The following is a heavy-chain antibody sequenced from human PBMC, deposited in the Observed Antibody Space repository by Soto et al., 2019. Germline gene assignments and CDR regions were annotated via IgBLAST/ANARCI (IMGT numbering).Heavy chain of an antibody. J-gene: IGHJ6*03. CDR3: ASSSYGDYEYYYYYYMDV. CDR2: IIPIFGTA. CDR1: GGTFSSYA. D-gene: IGHD4-17*01. V-gene: IGHV1-69*13. Sequence: SVKVSCKASGGTFSSYAISWVRQAPGQGLEWMGGIIPIFGTANYAQKFQGRVTITADESTSTAYMELSSLRSEDTAVYYCASSSYGDYEYYYYYYMDVWGKGTTVTVSS.